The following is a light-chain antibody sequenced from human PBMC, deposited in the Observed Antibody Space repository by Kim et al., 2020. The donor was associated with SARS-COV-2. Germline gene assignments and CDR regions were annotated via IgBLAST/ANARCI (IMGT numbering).Light chain of an antibody. J-gene: IGKJ1*01. CDR3: HKYNTAPWT. CDR1: RGIHNY. V-gene: IGKV1-27*01. Sequence: ASVGDRVTITCRASRGIHNYLAWYQQKPGKVPKLLIYAASTLHSGVPSRFSGSGSGTDFTLIISSLQPEDVATYYCHKYNTAPWTFGQGTKVDIK. CDR2: AAS.